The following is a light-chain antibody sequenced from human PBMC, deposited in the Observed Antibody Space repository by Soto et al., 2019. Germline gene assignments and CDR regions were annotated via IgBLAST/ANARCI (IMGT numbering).Light chain of an antibody. Sequence: QPVLTQPPSVSGAPGQRVTISCTGSSSNIGAGYDVHWYQQLPGTAPKLLIYGNSNRPSGVPDRFSGSKSGTSASLAITGLQAEDEADYYCQSSDSSRSAPGFGTGTKLTVL. V-gene: IGLV1-40*01. CDR2: GNS. J-gene: IGLJ1*01. CDR3: QSSDSSRSAPG. CDR1: SSNIGAGYD.